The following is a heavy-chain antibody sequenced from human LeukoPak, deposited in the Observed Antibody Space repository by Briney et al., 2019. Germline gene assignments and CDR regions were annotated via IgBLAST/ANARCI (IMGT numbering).Heavy chain of an antibody. CDR2: IRYDGNNK. Sequence: GGSLRPSCAASGFTFSSYGMHWVRQAPGKGLEWVAFIRYDGNNKYNADSVKGRFTISRDNSKNTLYLQMNSLRVEDTAVYYCANSLPPPNYWGQGTLVTVSS. CDR3: ANSLPPPNY. CDR1: GFTFSSYG. J-gene: IGHJ4*02. V-gene: IGHV3-30*02.